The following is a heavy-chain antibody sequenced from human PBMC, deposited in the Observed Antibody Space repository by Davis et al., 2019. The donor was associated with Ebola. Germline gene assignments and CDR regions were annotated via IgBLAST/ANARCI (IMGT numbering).Heavy chain of an antibody. D-gene: IGHD3-22*01. J-gene: IGHJ4*02. Sequence: MPSETLSLTCTVSGGAITSYYWSWIRQPPGKGLERIGYVYFSGSTNYIPSLRGRITISVDTSKNQFSLKLNSVTAADTAVYYCARDGPNYDVDYWGQGTLVTVSS. CDR3: ARDGPNYDVDY. CDR2: VYFSGST. CDR1: GGAITSYY. V-gene: IGHV4-59*12.